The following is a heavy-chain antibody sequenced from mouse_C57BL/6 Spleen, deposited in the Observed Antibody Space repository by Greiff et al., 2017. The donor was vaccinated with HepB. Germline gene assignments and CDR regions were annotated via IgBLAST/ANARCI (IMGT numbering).Heavy chain of an antibody. CDR1: GYTFTDYY. Sequence: DVKLQESGPVLVKPGASVKMSCKASGYTFTDYYMNWVKQSHGKSLEWIGVINPYNGGTSYNQKFKGKATLTVDKSSSTAYMELNSLTSEDSAVYYCARENYGNYPYAMDYWGQGTSVTVSS. V-gene: IGHV1-19*01. CDR2: INPYNGGT. CDR3: ARENYGNYPYAMDY. D-gene: IGHD2-1*01. J-gene: IGHJ4*01.